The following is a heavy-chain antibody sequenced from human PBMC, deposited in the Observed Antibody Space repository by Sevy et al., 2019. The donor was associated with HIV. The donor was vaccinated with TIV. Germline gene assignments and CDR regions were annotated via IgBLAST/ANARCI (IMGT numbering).Heavy chain of an antibody. CDR2: IKSKTDGGTK. D-gene: IGHD6-25*01. J-gene: IGHJ3*01. CDR1: GFTFSNAW. V-gene: IGHV3-15*01. Sequence: GGSLRLSCAASGFTFSNAWMSWVRQAPGKGLEWVGRIKSKTDGGTKDYSAPVKGRFTISRDNSKDTLHMQMNSLGAEDTAVYYCAKDLSARRGSGWVDAFDVWGQGTMVTVSS. CDR3: AKDLSARRGSGWVDAFDV.